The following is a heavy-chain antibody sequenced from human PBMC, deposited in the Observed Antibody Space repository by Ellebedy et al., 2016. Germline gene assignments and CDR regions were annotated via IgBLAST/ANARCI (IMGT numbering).Heavy chain of an antibody. J-gene: IGHJ5*02. CDR1: GGSISSSSYY. CDR2: INYSGTT. CDR3: TKYDYDSGRNRWFDP. D-gene: IGHD3-10*01. V-gene: IGHV4-30-4*08. Sequence: SETLSLXXTVSGGSISSSSYYWGWIRQPPGKGLEWIAYINYSGTTYYNPSLKSRVTISIVTSKNQFSLKLSSVTAADTAVYYCTKYDYDSGRNRWFDPWGQGTLVTVSS.